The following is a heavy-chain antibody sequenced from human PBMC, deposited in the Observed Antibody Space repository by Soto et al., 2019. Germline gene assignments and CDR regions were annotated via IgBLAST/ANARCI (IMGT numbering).Heavy chain of an antibody. Sequence: EVQLVESGGGVVQPGGSVRLSCAASGFLFSSYNMNWVRQAPGKGLEWVAYISSSSSTIYYADSVKGRFTISRDNAKNTVYRQMSSQGDEDTAVSYCARDGDTYSGMDVWGQGTTVTVSS. V-gene: IGHV3-48*02. D-gene: IGHD3-10*01. CDR3: ARDGDTYSGMDV. J-gene: IGHJ6*02. CDR1: GFLFSSYN. CDR2: ISSSSSTI.